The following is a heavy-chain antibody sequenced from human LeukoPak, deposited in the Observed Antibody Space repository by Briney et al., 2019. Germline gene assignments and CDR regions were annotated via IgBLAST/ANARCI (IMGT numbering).Heavy chain of an antibody. D-gene: IGHD4-17*01. V-gene: IGHV4-59*01. CDR1: GGSISSYY. Sequence: SETLSLTCTVSGGSISSYYWSWIRQPPGKGLEYIGSIYNSGSTDSSYRGSTNYNPSLKSRVILSVDMSKNQFSLQLTAVTAADTAMYFCAKDDGDYVFDSWGQGTQVTVSP. CDR3: AKDDGDYVFDS. CDR2: IYNSGSTDSSYRGST. J-gene: IGHJ4*02.